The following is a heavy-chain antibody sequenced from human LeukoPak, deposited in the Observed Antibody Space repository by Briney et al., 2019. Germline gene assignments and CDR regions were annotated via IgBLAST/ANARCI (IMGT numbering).Heavy chain of an antibody. CDR3: ARENIPAARFYYYYYMDV. V-gene: IGHV1-2*02. CDR1: GYTFTGYY. CDR2: INPNSGGT. Sequence: ASVKVSRKASGYTFTGYYMHWVRQAPGQGLEWMGWINPNSGGTNYAQKFQGRVTMTRDTSISTAYMELSRLRSDDTAVYYCARENIPAARFYYYYYMDVWGKGTTVTVSS. J-gene: IGHJ6*03. D-gene: IGHD2-2*01.